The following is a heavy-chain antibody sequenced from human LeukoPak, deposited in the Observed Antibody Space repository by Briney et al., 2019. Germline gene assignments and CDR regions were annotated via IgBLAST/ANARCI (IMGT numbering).Heavy chain of an antibody. CDR2: IYPGDSDT. D-gene: IGHD5-18*01. CDR3: ARLRNSYGQVHGMDV. V-gene: IGHV5-51*01. Sequence: GESLKISCYGSGYCITSDWIGWVRQMPGKGLEWMGIIYPGDSDTRYCPSFQGQVTISADKSISTAYLQWSSLKATDTAMYYCARLRNSYGQVHGMDVWGQGTTVTVSS. CDR1: GYCITSDW. J-gene: IGHJ6*02.